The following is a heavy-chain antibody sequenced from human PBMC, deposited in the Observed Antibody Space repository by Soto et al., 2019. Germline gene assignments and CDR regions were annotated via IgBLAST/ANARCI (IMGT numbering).Heavy chain of an antibody. J-gene: IGHJ6*02. Sequence: GGSLRLSCAASGFTFSSYAMHWVRQAPGKGLEWVAVISYDGSNKYYADSVKGRFTISRDNSKNTLYLQMNRLRAEDTAVYYCASGWWELDSHYGMDVWGQGPTLTVSS. CDR1: GFTFSSYA. V-gene: IGHV3-30-3*01. D-gene: IGHD1-26*01. CDR3: ASGWWELDSHYGMDV. CDR2: ISYDGSNK.